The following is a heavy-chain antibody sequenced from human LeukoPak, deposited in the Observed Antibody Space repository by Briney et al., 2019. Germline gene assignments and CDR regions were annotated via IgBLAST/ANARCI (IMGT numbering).Heavy chain of an antibody. V-gene: IGHV1-18*01. CDR3: ARDISITMVRGVIGVDY. D-gene: IGHD3-10*01. CDR2: ISAYNGNT. Sequence: ASVKVSCKGSGYTFTSYGISWVRQAPGQGLEWMGWISAYNGNTNYAQKLQGRVTMTTDTSTSTAYMELRSLRSDDTAVYYCARDISITMVRGVIGVDYWGQGTLVTVSS. CDR1: GYTFTSYG. J-gene: IGHJ4*02.